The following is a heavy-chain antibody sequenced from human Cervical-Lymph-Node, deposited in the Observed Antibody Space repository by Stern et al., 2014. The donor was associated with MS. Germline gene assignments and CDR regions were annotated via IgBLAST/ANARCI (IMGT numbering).Heavy chain of an antibody. Sequence: QLQLQESGPGLVKPSQTLSLTCTVSGGSISRGAHYWSWIRQPPGKGLEWIGCIHYSGSPFYSPSLTSRLPIPVDTSKNQFSLKLNSVTAADTAVYVCARAAWFAELTFDYWGQGTLATVSS. CDR3: ARAAWFAELTFDY. CDR1: GGSISRGAHY. V-gene: IGHV4-30-4*01. CDR2: IHYSGSP. J-gene: IGHJ4*02. D-gene: IGHD3-10*01.